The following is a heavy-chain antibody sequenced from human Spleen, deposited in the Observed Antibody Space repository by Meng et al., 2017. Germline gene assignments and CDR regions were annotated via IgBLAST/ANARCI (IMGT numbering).Heavy chain of an antibody. Sequence: QVQLVQSGSELKKPGASVKVSCKASGYTFSTYTINWVRQATGQGLEWMGWMNPNSGNTGYAQKFQGRVTMTRNTSISTAYMELSSLRSEDTAVYYCARGFIAAAGSDYWGQGTLVTVSS. D-gene: IGHD6-13*01. CDR3: ARGFIAAAGSDY. V-gene: IGHV1-8*02. CDR1: GYTFSTYT. J-gene: IGHJ4*02. CDR2: MNPNSGNT.